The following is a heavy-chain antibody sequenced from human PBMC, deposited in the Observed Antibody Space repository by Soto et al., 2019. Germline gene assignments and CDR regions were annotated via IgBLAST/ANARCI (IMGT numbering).Heavy chain of an antibody. Sequence: QVQLVESGGSVVQPGRSLRLSCAASGFTFSSYGMHWVRQAPGKGLEWVALMSYDGSNKNYADSVKGRFAISRDNSKNPLYLQMNKLRAEDTAVYYCAKDLGYCSGGSCYSEGYFDYWGQGTLVTVSS. J-gene: IGHJ4*02. D-gene: IGHD2-15*01. CDR3: AKDLGYCSGGSCYSEGYFDY. CDR1: GFTFSSYG. CDR2: MSYDGSNK. V-gene: IGHV3-30*18.